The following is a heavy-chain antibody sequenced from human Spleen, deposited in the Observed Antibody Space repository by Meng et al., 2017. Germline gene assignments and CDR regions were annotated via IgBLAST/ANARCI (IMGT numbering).Heavy chain of an antibody. CDR2: IKSKTDGGAT. CDR1: GFTFSSYD. D-gene: IGHD4-11*01. Sequence: GESLKISCAASGFTFSSYDMSWVRQAPGKGLEWVGRIKSKTDGGATDYAAPVEGRFTISRDDSENTLFLQMDSLKTEDTAVYFCTTMDYSNYVTWGQGTLVTVSS. CDR3: TTMDYSNYVT. V-gene: IGHV3-15*01. J-gene: IGHJ4*02.